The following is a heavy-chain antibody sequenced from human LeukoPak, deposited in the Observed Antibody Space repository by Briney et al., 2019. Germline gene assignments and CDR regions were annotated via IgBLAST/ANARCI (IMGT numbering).Heavy chain of an antibody. V-gene: IGHV7-4-1*02. CDR3: ATCTDPPYYYGSGSCIYFDY. D-gene: IGHD3-10*01. J-gene: IGHJ4*02. Sequence: ASVKVSCKASGYTFTSYAMNWVRQAPGQGLEWMGWINTNTGNPTYAQGFTGRFVFSLDTSVSTAYLQISSLKAEDTAVYYCATCTDPPYYYGSGSCIYFDYWGQGTLVTVSS. CDR1: GYTFTSYA. CDR2: INTNTGNP.